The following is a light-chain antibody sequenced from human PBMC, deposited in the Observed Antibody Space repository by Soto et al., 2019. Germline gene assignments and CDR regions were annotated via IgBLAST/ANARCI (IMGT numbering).Light chain of an antibody. CDR1: RGISAW. Sequence: DIQMTQSPSTLSASVGDRVTITCRASRGISAWVAWYQQKSGKAPKLLMYQASSLESGVPSRFNGSGSGTEFTLNISGLQPDDFATYYCQQYNSSPWTFSPGTKVEVK. CDR3: QQYNSSPWT. CDR2: QAS. V-gene: IGKV1-5*03. J-gene: IGKJ1*01.